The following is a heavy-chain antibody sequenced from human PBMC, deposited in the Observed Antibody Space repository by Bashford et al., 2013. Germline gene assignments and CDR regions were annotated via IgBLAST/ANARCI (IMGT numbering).Heavy chain of an antibody. J-gene: IGHJ4*02. CDR2: INPNSGGT. V-gene: IGHV1-2*02. D-gene: IGHD3-16*01. Sequence: VASVKVSCKASGYTFIDHYIHWVRQAPGRGLEWVGWINPNSGGTHYAQKFQGRVTVTRDTSITTAYMELSRLRSDDTAVYYCARDSRFWGSLATTWGQGTLVTVSS. CDR1: GYTFIDHY. CDR3: ARDSRFWGSLATT.